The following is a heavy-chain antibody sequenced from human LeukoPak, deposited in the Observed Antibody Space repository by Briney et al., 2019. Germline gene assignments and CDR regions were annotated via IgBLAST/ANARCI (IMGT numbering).Heavy chain of an antibody. Sequence: GGSLRLSCAASGFTYSSYSMNWVRQAPGKGLEWVSSISSSSSYIYYADSVKGRFTISRDNAKNSLYLQVNSLRAEDTAVYYCARARVVAANNWFDPWGQGTLVTVSS. CDR3: ARARVVAANNWFDP. CDR1: GFTYSSYS. CDR2: ISSSSSYI. D-gene: IGHD2-15*01. V-gene: IGHV3-21*01. J-gene: IGHJ5*02.